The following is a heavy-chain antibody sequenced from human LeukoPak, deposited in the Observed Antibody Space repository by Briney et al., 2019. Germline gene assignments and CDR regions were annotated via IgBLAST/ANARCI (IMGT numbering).Heavy chain of an antibody. V-gene: IGHV4-59*01. CDR1: GGSISTYY. CDR2: IYYSGST. CDR3: ARGTLVGAIYNWFDP. Sequence: SETLSLTCTVSGGSISTYYWSWIRQPPGKGLEWIGYIYYSGSTNYNPSLKSRVTISVDTSKNQFSLNLSSVTAADTAVYYCARGTLVGAIYNWFDPWGQGTLVTVSS. J-gene: IGHJ5*02. D-gene: IGHD1-26*01.